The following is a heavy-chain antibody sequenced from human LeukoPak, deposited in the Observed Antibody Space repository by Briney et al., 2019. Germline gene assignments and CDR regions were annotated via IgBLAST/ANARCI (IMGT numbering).Heavy chain of an antibody. D-gene: IGHD2-2*01. Sequence: ASVKVSCKASGYTFTSYDINWVRQATGQGLEWMGWMNPNSGNTGYAQKFQGRVTMTRNTSISTAYMELSSLRSEDTAVYYCARERIVPAAMRGYYYYGMDVWGQGTTVTVSS. J-gene: IGHJ6*02. CDR3: ARERIVPAAMRGYYYYGMDV. CDR2: MNPNSGNT. V-gene: IGHV1-8*01. CDR1: GYTFTSYD.